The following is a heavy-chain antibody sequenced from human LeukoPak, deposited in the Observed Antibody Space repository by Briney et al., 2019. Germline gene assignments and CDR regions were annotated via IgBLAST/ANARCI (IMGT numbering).Heavy chain of an antibody. D-gene: IGHD3-22*01. V-gene: IGHV3-53*04. Sequence: GGSLRLSCAASGFTVRSNYMSWVRQAPGKGLEWVSVIYSGGSTYYADSVKGRFTISRHNSKNTLYLQMNSLRAEDTAVYYCARVMVAHYDSSGYYPLYYYYGMDVWGQGTTVTVSS. J-gene: IGHJ6*02. CDR3: ARVMVAHYDSSGYYPLYYYYGMDV. CDR1: GFTVRSNY. CDR2: IYSGGST.